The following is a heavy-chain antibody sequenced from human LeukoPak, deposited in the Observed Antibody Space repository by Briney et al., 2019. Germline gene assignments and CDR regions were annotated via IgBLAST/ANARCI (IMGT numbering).Heavy chain of an antibody. CDR2: IYYSGST. Sequence: SETLSLTCTVSGGSISSYYWSWIRQPPGKGLEWIGYIYYSGSTNYNPSLKSRVTISVDTSKNQFSPKLSSVTAADTAVYYCARAARWLQFYDYWGQGTLVTVSS. CDR1: GGSISSYY. V-gene: IGHV4-59*08. CDR3: ARAARWLQFYDY. D-gene: IGHD5-24*01. J-gene: IGHJ4*02.